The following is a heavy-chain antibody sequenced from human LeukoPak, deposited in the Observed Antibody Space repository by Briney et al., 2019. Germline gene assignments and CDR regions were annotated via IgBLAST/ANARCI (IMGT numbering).Heavy chain of an antibody. CDR3: AKVHKGSGQWLSSGDYFDY. J-gene: IGHJ4*02. V-gene: IGHV3-30*18. CDR2: ISYDGSNK. D-gene: IGHD6-19*01. Sequence: GGSLRLSCAASGFTFRRYGMHWVRQAPGKGLEGVAVISYDGSNKYYADSVKGRFTISRDNSKNTLYLQMNSLRAEDTAVYYCAKVHKGSGQWLSSGDYFDYWGQGTLVTVSS. CDR1: GFTFRRYG.